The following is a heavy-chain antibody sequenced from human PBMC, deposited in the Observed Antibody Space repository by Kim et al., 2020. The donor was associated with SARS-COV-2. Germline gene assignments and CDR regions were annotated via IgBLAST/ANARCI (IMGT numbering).Heavy chain of an antibody. CDR1: GGSISGSSHY. J-gene: IGHJ4*02. Sequence: SETLSLTCSVSGGSISGSSHYWGWIRQPPGKGLEWIGSIYYSGSTYYNPSLKSRVSISVDTSKNQCSLKLASVTAADTSVYYCASGTGAQDYWGQGTLVTVA. CDR2: IYYSGST. CDR3: ASGTGAQDY. V-gene: IGHV4-39*01.